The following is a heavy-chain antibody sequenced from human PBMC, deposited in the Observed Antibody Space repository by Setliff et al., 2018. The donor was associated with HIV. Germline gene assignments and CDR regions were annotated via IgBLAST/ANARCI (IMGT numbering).Heavy chain of an antibody. CDR2: IYTSGST. D-gene: IGHD6-19*01. CDR3: ARESDRQWLVPGAFDI. V-gene: IGHV4-61*02. Sequence: SETLSLTCTVSGGSISSGSYYWSWIRQPAGKGLEWIGRIYTSGSTNYNPSLKSRVTISVDTSKNQLSLNLSSVTAADTAVYYCARESDRQWLVPGAFDIWGQGTMVTVSS. J-gene: IGHJ3*02. CDR1: GGSISSGSYY.